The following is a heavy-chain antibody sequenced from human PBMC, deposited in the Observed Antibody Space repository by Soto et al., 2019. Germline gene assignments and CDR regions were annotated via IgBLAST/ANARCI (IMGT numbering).Heavy chain of an antibody. J-gene: IGHJ6*02. CDR3: ARQEGYSYGFSYYYYGMDV. V-gene: IGHV5-51*01. Sequence: PGESLKISCKGSGYSFTSYWIGWVRQMPGKGLEWMGIIYPGDSDTRYSPSFQGQVTISADKSISTAYLQWSSLKASDTAMYYCARQEGYSYGFSYYYYGMDVWGQGTTVTVPS. CDR1: GYSFTSYW. D-gene: IGHD5-18*01. CDR2: IYPGDSDT.